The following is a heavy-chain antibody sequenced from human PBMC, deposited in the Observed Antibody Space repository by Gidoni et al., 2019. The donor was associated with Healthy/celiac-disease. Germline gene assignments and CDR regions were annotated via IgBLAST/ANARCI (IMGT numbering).Heavy chain of an antibody. CDR2: ISYDGSNK. CDR1: GFTFSSYA. V-gene: IGHV3-30-3*01. CDR3: ARDHGGAFDI. J-gene: IGHJ3*02. D-gene: IGHD4-17*01. Sequence: QVQLLESGGGVVQPGRSLRLSCAASGFTFSSYAMHWVRQAPGKGLEWVAVISYDGSNKYYADSVKGRFTISRDNSKNTLYLQMNSLRAEDTAVYYCARDHGGAFDIWGQGTMVTVSS.